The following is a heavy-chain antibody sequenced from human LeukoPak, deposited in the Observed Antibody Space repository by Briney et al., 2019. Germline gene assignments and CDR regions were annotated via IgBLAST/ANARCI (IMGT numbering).Heavy chain of an antibody. D-gene: IGHD3-3*01. CDR2: IIPIFGTA. Sequence: SVKVSCKASGGTFSSYAISWVRQAPGQGLEWMGGIIPIFGTANYAQKFQGRVTITTDESTSTAYMELSSLRSEDTAVYYCVTRGSGSHYYYYMDVWGKGTTVTVSS. J-gene: IGHJ6*03. CDR1: GGTFSSYA. CDR3: VTRGSGSHYYYYMDV. V-gene: IGHV1-69*05.